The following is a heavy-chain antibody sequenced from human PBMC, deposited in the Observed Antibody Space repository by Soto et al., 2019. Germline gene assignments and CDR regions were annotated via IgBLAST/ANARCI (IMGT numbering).Heavy chain of an antibody. CDR2: ISSDGSTI. CDR3: ARGTGSGSFLIDY. V-gene: IGHV3-30-3*01. D-gene: IGHD3-10*01. J-gene: IGHJ4*02. Sequence: ALLVESGGGVVQPGTSLTLSCAASGFPFTSYAMHWVRQTPEKGLQWLTIISSDGSTIHYVDSVKGRFTISRDNSKNTVYLQMNSLRADDTAVYYCARGTGSGSFLIDYWGQGTLVTVSS. CDR1: GFPFTSYA.